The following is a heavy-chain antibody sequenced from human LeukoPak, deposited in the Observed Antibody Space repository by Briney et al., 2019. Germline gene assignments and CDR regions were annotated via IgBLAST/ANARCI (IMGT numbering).Heavy chain of an antibody. J-gene: IGHJ4*02. V-gene: IGHV5-51*01. Sequence: GESLQISCKGSGYRFTSYWIGWGRQMPGKGLEGMGVIYPGDSDTRYSPSFQGQVNISADKSISTAYLQWSSLKASDTAMYYCARLLYYYDSSGYYPGGFDYWGQGTLVTVSS. D-gene: IGHD3-22*01. CDR1: GYRFTSYW. CDR3: ARLLYYYDSSGYYPGGFDY. CDR2: IYPGDSDT.